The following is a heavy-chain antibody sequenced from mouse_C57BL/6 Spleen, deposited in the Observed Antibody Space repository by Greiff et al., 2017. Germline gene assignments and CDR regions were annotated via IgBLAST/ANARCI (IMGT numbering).Heavy chain of an antibody. Sequence: QVQLQQSGAELARPGASVKLSCKASGYTFTSYGISWVKQRTGQGLEWIGEIYPRSGNTYYNEKFKGKATLTADKSSSTAYMALRSLTSEDSAVYFCARDDYGSSYGYFDVWGTGTTVTVSS. CDR3: ARDDYGSSYGYFDV. D-gene: IGHD1-1*01. CDR1: GYTFTSYG. J-gene: IGHJ1*03. V-gene: IGHV1-81*01. CDR2: IYPRSGNT.